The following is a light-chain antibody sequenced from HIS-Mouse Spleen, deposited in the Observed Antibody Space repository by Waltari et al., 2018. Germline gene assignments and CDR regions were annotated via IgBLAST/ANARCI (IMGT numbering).Light chain of an antibody. J-gene: IGLJ3*02. CDR1: SRDVGSYNL. CDR2: EGS. V-gene: IGLV2-23*01. Sequence: QSALTQPASVSGSPGQSITLSCTGTSRDVGSYNLVPWYQQHPGKAPKLMIYEGSKRPSGVSNRFSGSKSGNTASLTISGLQAEDEADYYCCSYAGSSTWVFGGGTKLTVL. CDR3: CSYAGSSTWV.